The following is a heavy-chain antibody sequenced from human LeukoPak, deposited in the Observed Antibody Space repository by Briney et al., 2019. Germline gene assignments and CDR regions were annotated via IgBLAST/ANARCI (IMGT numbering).Heavy chain of an antibody. CDR3: ASHDYGGNGDY. D-gene: IGHD4-23*01. CDR2: IYSGGST. V-gene: IGHV3-53*01. J-gene: IGHJ4*02. Sequence: GGSLRLSCAASGFTVSSNYMSWVRQAPGKGLEWVSVIYSGGSTYYADSVKGRFTISRDNSKNTLYLQMNSLRAEDTAVYYCASHDYGGNGDYWGQGTLVTVSS. CDR1: GFTVSSNY.